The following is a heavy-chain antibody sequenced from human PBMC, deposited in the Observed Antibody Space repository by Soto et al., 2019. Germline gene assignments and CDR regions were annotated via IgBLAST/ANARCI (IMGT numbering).Heavy chain of an antibody. Sequence: PAKVSCKDSGYRNKSNGISWVRQAPGQGLEWMGWISAYNGNTNYAQKLQGRVTMTTDTSTSTAYMELRSLRSDDTAVYYCARDVGYGLIDYWGQGTLVTVPQ. J-gene: IGHJ4*02. V-gene: IGHV1-18*01. CDR3: ARDVGYGLIDY. D-gene: IGHD5-18*01. CDR2: ISAYNGNT. CDR1: GYRNKSNG.